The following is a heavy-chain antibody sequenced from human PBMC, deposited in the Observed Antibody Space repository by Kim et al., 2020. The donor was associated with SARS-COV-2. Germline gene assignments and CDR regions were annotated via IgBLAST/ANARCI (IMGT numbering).Heavy chain of an antibody. CDR3: ARMINSSGWYRYYYYYGMDV. CDR2: IDWDDDK. Sequence: SGPTLVNPTQTLTLTCTFSGFSLSTSGMCVSWIRQPPGKALEWLALIDWDDDKYYSTSLKTRLTISKDTSKNQVVLTMTNMDPVDTATYYCARMINSSGWYRYYYYYGMDVWGQGTTVTVSS. J-gene: IGHJ6*02. D-gene: IGHD6-19*01. V-gene: IGHV2-70*01. CDR1: GFSLSTSGMC.